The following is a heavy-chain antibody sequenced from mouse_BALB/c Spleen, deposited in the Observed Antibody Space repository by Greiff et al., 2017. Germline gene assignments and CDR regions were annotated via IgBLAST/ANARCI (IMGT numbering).Heavy chain of an antibody. Sequence: QVQLQQSGAELAKPGASVKMSCKASGYTFTSYTMHWVKQRPGQGLEWIGYINPSSGYTEYNQKFKDKTTLTADKSSSTAYMQLSSLTSEDSAVYYCARLREAWFAYWGQGTLVTVSA. CDR3: ARLREAWFAY. J-gene: IGHJ3*01. V-gene: IGHV1-4*02. CDR2: INPSSGYT. D-gene: IGHD2-12*01. CDR1: GYTFTSYT.